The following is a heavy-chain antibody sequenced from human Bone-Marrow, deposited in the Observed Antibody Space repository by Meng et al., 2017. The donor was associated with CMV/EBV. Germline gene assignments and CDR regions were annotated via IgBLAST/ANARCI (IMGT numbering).Heavy chain of an antibody. J-gene: IGHJ4*02. D-gene: IGHD1-26*01. CDR3: AKVIVGATSGFDY. Sequence: GESLKISCAASGFTFSSYWMSWVRQAPGKGLEWVANIKQDGSEKYYVDSVKGRFTISRDNAKNSLYLQMNSLRAEDTAVYYCAKVIVGATSGFDYWGQGTLVTVSS. CDR2: IKQDGSEK. CDR1: GFTFSSYW. V-gene: IGHV3-7*01.